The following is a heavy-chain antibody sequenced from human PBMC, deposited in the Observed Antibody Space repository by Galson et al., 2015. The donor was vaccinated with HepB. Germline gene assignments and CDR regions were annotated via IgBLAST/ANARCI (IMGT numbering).Heavy chain of an antibody. Sequence: ETLSLTCAVSGGSISSSNWWSWVRQPPGKGLEWIGEIFLSGSTNYNPSLESRVTISVDKSKDQFSLKLSSVTAADTAVYYCARGFRVGYYYYYMDVWGKGTTVTVSS. J-gene: IGHJ6*03. CDR1: GGSISSSNW. CDR3: ARGFRVGYYYYYMDV. V-gene: IGHV4-4*02. CDR2: IFLSGST.